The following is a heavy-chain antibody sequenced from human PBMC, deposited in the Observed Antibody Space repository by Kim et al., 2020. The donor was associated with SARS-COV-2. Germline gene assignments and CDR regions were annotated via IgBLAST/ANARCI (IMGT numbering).Heavy chain of an antibody. D-gene: IGHD6-25*01. Sequence: SETLSLTCALYGRSFGEYYWSWIRQPPGKGLEWIGEVDQSGSTNYSPSLKSRLTISIDTSNNHFSLKLTSVIAADTGVYYCASYRGGSSGWYFYYGIDVWGQGTTVSVSS. CDR1: GRSFGEYY. CDR2: VDQSGST. CDR3: ASYRGGSSGWYFYYGIDV. V-gene: IGHV4-34*01. J-gene: IGHJ6*02.